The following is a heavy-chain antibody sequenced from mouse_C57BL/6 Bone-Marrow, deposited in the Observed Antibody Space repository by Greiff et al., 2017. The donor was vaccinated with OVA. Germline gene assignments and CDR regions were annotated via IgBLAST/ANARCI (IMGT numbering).Heavy chain of an antibody. CDR1: GYTFTTYP. D-gene: IGHD2-3*01. J-gene: IGHJ1*03. CDR3: ARRWLPYWYFDV. CDR2: FHPYNDDT. Sequence: VQLMESGAELVKPGASVKMSCKASGYTFTTYPIEWMKQNHGKSLEWIGNFHPYNDDTKYNEKFKGKATLTVEKSSSTVYLELSRLTSDDSAVYYCARRWLPYWYFDVWGTGTTVTVSS. V-gene: IGHV1-47*01.